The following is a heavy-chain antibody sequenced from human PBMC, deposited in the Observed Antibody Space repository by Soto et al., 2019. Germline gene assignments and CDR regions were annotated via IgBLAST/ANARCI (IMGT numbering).Heavy chain of an antibody. CDR2: ISYDGSNK. Sequence: QVQLVESGGGVVQPGRSLRLSCAASGFTFSSYAMHWVRQAPGKGLEWVAVISYDGSNKYYADSVKGRFTISRDNSKNTLYLQMNSLGAEDTAVYYCAREGWDIAAAGTSLFFDYWGQGTLVTVSS. V-gene: IGHV3-30-3*01. CDR1: GFTFSSYA. D-gene: IGHD6-13*01. J-gene: IGHJ4*02. CDR3: AREGWDIAAAGTSLFFDY.